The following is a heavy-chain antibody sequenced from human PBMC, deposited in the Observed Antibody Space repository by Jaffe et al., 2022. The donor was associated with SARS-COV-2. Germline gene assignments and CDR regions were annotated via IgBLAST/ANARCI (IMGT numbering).Heavy chain of an antibody. CDR2: IKQDGSEK. J-gene: IGHJ6*03. V-gene: IGHV3-7*01. Sequence: EVQLVESGGGLVQPGGSLRLSCAASGFTFGNYWMSWVRQAPGKGLEWVANIKQDGSEKYYVDSVKGRFTISRDNAKNSLYLQMNSLRAEDTAVYYCARVGGYSSYYMDVWGKGTTVTVSS. CDR1: GFTFGNYW. D-gene: IGHD5-12*01. CDR3: ARVGGYSSYYMDV.